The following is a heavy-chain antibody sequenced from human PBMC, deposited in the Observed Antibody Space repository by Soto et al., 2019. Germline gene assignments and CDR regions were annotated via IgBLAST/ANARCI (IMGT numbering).Heavy chain of an antibody. J-gene: IGHJ5*02. D-gene: IGHD2-8*01. CDR3: ARDPGVGLSARWFDP. CDR2: IYYSGST. V-gene: IGHV4-61*01. CDR1: GGSVNNGNYY. Sequence: QVQLQESGPGLVKPSETLTLTCTVSGGSVNNGNYYWSWIRQPPGKGLEWIGHIYYSGSTNYNPSLKSRVIISIDTSKKQFSLKLSSVTAADTGVYFCARDPGVGLSARWFDPWGQGALVTVSS.